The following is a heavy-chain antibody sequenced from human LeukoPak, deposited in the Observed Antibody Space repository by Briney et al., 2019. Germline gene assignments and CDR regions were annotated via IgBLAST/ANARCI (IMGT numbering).Heavy chain of an antibody. V-gene: IGHV4-34*01. J-gene: IGHJ4*02. CDR1: GGSFSGYY. CDR3: ARVGSGYYHQFDY. CDR2: INHSGST. D-gene: IGHD3-22*01. Sequence: PSETLSLTCAVYGGSFSGYYWSWIRQPPGKGLEWIGEINHSGSTNYNPSLQSRVTISVDTSKNQFSLKLSSVTAADTAVYYCARVGSGYYHQFDYWGQGTLVTVSS.